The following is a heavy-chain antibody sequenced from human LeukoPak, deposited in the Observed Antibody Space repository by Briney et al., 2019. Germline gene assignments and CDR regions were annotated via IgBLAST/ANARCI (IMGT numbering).Heavy chain of an antibody. J-gene: IGHJ6*02. V-gene: IGHV3-30*03. D-gene: IGHD3/OR15-3a*01. CDR3: ARVRRTGYHFYGMGV. CDR1: GFTFSSYA. CDR2: LSYDGTNK. Sequence: GSLRLSCAASGFTFSSYAMSWVRQAPGKGLEWVADLSYDGTNKYYIDSVKGRFTISRDNSKNTLYLQMNSLRGEDTAVYYCARVRRTGYHFYGMGVWGQGTTVTVSS.